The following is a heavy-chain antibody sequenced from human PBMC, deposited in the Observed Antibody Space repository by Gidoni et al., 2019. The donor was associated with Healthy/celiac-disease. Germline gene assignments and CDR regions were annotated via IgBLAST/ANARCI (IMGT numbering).Heavy chain of an antibody. V-gene: IGHV1-2*02. CDR3: ARGPSKRFMSNGLLGLDY. CDR2: INPNSGGT. Sequence: QVQLVQSGAEVKKPGASVKVSCKASGYTFTGYSMHWVRHAPGQGLEWMGCINPNSGGTNYAQKFQGRVTMTRDTSISTAYMELSRLRSDDTAVYYCARGPSKRFMSNGLLGLDYWGQGTLVTVSS. CDR1: GYTFTGYS. J-gene: IGHJ4*02. D-gene: IGHD3-3*01.